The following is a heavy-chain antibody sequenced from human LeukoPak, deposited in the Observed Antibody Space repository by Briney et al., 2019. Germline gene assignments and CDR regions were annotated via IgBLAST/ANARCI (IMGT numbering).Heavy chain of an antibody. CDR2: ISGSGGST. V-gene: IGHV3-23*01. CDR1: GFTFSSYA. D-gene: IGHD5-18*01. Sequence: GGSLRLSCAASGFTFSSYAMSWVRQAPGKGLEWVSAISGSGGSTYYADSVKSRFTISRDNSKNTLYLQMNSLRAEDTAVYYCATFTADAPFDYWGQGTLVTVSS. J-gene: IGHJ4*02. CDR3: ATFTADAPFDY.